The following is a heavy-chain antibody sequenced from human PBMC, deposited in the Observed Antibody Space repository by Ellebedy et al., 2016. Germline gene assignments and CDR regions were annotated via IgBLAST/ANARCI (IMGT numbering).Heavy chain of an antibody. CDR1: GFTFTSSA. CDR3: AADAEVGATLLDY. D-gene: IGHD1-26*01. J-gene: IGHJ4*02. V-gene: IGHV1-58*02. Sequence: SVKVSCXASGFTFTSSAMQWVRQARGQRLEWIGWIVVGSGNTNYAQKFQERVTITRDMSTSTAYMELSSLRSEDTAVYYCAADAEVGATLLDYWGQGTLVTVSS. CDR2: IVVGSGNT.